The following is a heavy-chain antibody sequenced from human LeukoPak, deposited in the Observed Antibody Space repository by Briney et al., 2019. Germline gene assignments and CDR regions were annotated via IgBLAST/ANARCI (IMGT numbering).Heavy chain of an antibody. CDR3: ARDRESGSYYEGSDY. V-gene: IGHV1-69*05. CDR1: GGTFSSYV. Sequence: SVKVSCKASGGTFSSYVISWVLQAPGQGLEWMGRIIPIFGTANYAQKLQGRVTMTTDTSTSTAYMELRSLRSDDTAVYYCARDRESGSYYEGSDYWGQGTLVTVSS. D-gene: IGHD1-26*01. J-gene: IGHJ4*02. CDR2: IIPIFGTA.